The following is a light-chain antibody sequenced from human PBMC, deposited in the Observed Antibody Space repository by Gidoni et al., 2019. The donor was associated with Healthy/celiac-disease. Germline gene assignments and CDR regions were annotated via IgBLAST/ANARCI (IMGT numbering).Light chain of an antibody. CDR1: SSDVGGYNY. CDR3: SSYTSSSTLNWV. V-gene: IGLV2-14*01. Sequence: QSALTQPASVPGSPGQSITISCTGTSSDVGGYNYVSWYQPHPGKAPKLMIYEVSNRPSGVSNRFSGSKSGNTASLTISGLQAEDEADYYCSSYTSSSTLNWVFGGGTKLTVL. J-gene: IGLJ3*02. CDR2: EVS.